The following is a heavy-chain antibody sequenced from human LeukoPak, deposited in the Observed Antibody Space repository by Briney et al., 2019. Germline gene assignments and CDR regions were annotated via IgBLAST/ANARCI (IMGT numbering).Heavy chain of an antibody. CDR1: GYTFTSYS. V-gene: IGHV1-46*01. CDR3: ARDIEPDCSTTSCYIKAFDM. D-gene: IGHD2-2*02. J-gene: IGHJ3*02. Sequence: ASVKVSCKASGYTFTSYSIYWVRQAPGQGLEWMGIINPSGGSTRNAQKFQGRVTMTRGTSTSTVYMELSSLRTEDTAVYYCARDIEPDCSTTSCYIKAFDMWGQGTMVTVSS. CDR2: INPSGGST.